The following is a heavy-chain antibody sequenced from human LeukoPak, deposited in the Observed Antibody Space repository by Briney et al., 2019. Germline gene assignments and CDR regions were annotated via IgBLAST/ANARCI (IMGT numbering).Heavy chain of an antibody. J-gene: IGHJ6*02. CDR2: ISSSGSTI. D-gene: IGHD5-12*01. CDR3: ARTYDSAHYYYGMDV. CDR1: GFTFSDYY. Sequence: GGSLRLSCAASGFTFSDYYMSWIRQAPGKGLEWVSYISSSGSTIYYADSVKGRFTISRDSAKNSLYLQMNSLRAEDTAVYYCARTYDSAHYYYGMDVWGQGTTVTVSS. V-gene: IGHV3-11*01.